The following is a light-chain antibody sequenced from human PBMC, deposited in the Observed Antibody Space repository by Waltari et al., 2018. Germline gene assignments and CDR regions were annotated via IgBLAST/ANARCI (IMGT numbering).Light chain of an antibody. CDR3: QQYYTTPYT. J-gene: IGKJ2*01. CDR2: WAS. CDR1: QSVLYSPNNKDY. Sequence: DIVMTQSPDSLAMSLGERATINCKSSQSVLYSPNNKDYVAWYQQKPGQPPKLLISWASTRESGVPDRFSGSWSGTDFTLTISSLQAEDVAVYYCQQYYTTPYTFGQGTKLEIK. V-gene: IGKV4-1*01.